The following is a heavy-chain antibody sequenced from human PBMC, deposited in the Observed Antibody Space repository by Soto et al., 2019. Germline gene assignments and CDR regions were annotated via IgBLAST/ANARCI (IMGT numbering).Heavy chain of an antibody. D-gene: IGHD5-12*01. Sequence: QVQLIQSGAEVKKPGDSVKVSCKASGYTFSGYYLHWVRQAPGQGLEWMGWINPDTGGTNYAEKFQGRVTMTRDTAISTAYLEVNGLTSDDTAVFYCTRKVATFNFNLWGQGTQGTVSA. V-gene: IGHV1-2*02. CDR1: GYTFSGYY. CDR3: TRKVATFNFNL. J-gene: IGHJ4*02. CDR2: INPDTGGT.